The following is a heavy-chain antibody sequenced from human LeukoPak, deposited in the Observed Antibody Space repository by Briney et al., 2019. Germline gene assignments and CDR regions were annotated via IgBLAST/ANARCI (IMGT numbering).Heavy chain of an antibody. CDR2: ISAYNGNT. D-gene: IGHD6-13*01. CDR1: GYTFTSYG. Sequence: ASVKVSCKASGYTFTSYGISWVRQAPGQGLECMGWISAYNGNTNYAQKLQGRVTMTTDTSTSTAYMELRSLRSDDTAVYYCARDDRLEQQLGDWGQGTLVTVSS. CDR3: ARDDRLEQQLGD. J-gene: IGHJ4*02. V-gene: IGHV1-18*01.